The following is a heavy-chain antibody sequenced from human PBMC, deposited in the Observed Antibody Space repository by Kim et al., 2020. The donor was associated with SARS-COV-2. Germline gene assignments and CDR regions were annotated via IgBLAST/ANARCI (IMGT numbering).Heavy chain of an antibody. Sequence: SETLSLTCTVSGGSISSSSYYWGWIRQPPGKGLEWIGSIYYSGSTYYNPSLKSRVTISVDTSKNQFSLKLSSVTAADTAVYYCARQGGNWFGELSYYFDYWGQGTLVTVSS. J-gene: IGHJ4*02. CDR2: IYYSGST. D-gene: IGHD3-10*01. CDR1: GGSISSSSYY. CDR3: ARQGGNWFGELSYYFDY. V-gene: IGHV4-39*01.